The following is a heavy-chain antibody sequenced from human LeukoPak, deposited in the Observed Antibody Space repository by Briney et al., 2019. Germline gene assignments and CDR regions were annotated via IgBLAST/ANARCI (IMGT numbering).Heavy chain of an antibody. D-gene: IGHD3-3*01. CDR1: GGSISSGGYS. CDR2: IYYSGST. J-gene: IGHJ4*02. Sequence: SQTLSLTCAVSGGSISSGGYSWSWIRQPPGKGLEWIGYIYYSGSTYYNPSLKSRVTISVDTSKNQFSLKLSSVTAADTAVYYCARSREYYDFWSGYYKGNFDYWGQGTLVTVSS. V-gene: IGHV4-30-4*07. CDR3: ARSREYYDFWSGYYKGNFDY.